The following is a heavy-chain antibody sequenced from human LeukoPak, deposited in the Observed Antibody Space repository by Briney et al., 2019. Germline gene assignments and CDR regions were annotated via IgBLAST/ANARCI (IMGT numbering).Heavy chain of an antibody. Sequence: PGGSLRLSCAASGFTFDDYAMHWVRQAPGKDLEWVSGISWNSGSIGYADSVKGRFTISRDNAKNSLYLQMNSLRAEDTALYYCAKDSGYDYYFDYWGQGTLVTVSS. CDR3: AKDSGYDYYFDY. CDR2: ISWNSGSI. D-gene: IGHD3-16*01. CDR1: GFTFDDYA. J-gene: IGHJ4*02. V-gene: IGHV3-9*01.